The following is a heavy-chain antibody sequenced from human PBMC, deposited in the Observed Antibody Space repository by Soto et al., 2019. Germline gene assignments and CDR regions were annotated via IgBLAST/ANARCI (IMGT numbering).Heavy chain of an antibody. Sequence: SETLSLTCTVSGDSITSSSYYWGWIRQPPGKGLEWIGSIYYSGSTYYNPSLKSRVTISVDTSKNQFSLKLSSVTAAETAVYYCARHSRAVSYYGMDVWGQGTTVTVSS. CDR1: GDSITSSSYY. V-gene: IGHV4-39*01. J-gene: IGHJ6*02. CDR3: ARHSRAVSYYGMDV. CDR2: IYYSGST. D-gene: IGHD2-2*01.